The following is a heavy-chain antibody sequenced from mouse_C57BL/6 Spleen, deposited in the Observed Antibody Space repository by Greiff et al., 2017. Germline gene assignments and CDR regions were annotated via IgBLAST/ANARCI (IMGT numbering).Heavy chain of an antibody. J-gene: IGHJ4*01. D-gene: IGHD5-5*01. CDR3: ASPPLPHAMDY. Sequence: EVQLQESGPELVKPGASVKMSCKASGYTFTDYNMHWVKQSHGKSLEWIGYINPNNGGTSYNQKFKGKATLTVNKSSSTAYMELRSLTSEDSAVYYCASPPLPHAMDYWGQGTSVTVSS. V-gene: IGHV1-22*01. CDR2: INPNNGGT. CDR1: GYTFTDYN.